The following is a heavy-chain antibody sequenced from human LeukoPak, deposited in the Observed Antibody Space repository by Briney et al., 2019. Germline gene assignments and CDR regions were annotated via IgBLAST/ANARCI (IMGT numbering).Heavy chain of an antibody. V-gene: IGHV1-2*06. CDR1: GYTFTGYY. CDR2: INPNSGGT. CDR3: ATCLSHYYGMDV. Sequence: ASVKVSCKASGYTFTGYYMHWVRQAPGQGLEWLGRINPNSGGTNYAQKFQGRVTMTRDTSISTAYMELSRLRSDDTAVYYCATCLSHYYGMDVWGQGTTVTVSS. J-gene: IGHJ6*02.